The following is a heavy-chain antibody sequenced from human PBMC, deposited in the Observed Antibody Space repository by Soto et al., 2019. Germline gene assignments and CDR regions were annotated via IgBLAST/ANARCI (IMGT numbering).Heavy chain of an antibody. Sequence: EVPLLESGGGLVQPGGSLRLSCAASGFIFSSNAMSWVRQAPGKGLEWVSTISGSGGSTHYADSVKGRFTISRDNSKNTLYLQMNSLRAEDTAVYYCAKFYGGNSAHTYTIDPWGQGSLVTVSS. CDR2: ISGSGGST. CDR3: AKFYGGNSAHTYTIDP. D-gene: IGHD2-21*02. V-gene: IGHV3-23*01. CDR1: GFIFSSNA. J-gene: IGHJ5*02.